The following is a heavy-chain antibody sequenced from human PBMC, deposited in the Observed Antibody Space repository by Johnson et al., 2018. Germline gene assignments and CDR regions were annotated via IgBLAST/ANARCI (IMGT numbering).Heavy chain of an antibody. D-gene: IGHD4-17*01. Sequence: VQLQESGGGLVQPGGSLRLPCATSGFTFRTKYMSWVRQAPGKGREWISVIYSDEATYYADLVRCRFTISRDNSKDTRLLQMNSLRTEDTAVYYCAIMGHYGDNGFDIWGQGTMVTVSS. CDR2: IYSDEAT. CDR3: AIMGHYGDNGFDI. J-gene: IGHJ3*02. V-gene: IGHV3-66*02. CDR1: GFTFRTKY.